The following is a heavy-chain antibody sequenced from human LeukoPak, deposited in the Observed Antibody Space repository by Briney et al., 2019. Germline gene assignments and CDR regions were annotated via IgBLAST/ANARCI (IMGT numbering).Heavy chain of an antibody. J-gene: IGHJ3*02. CDR1: GGSISSSNW. D-gene: IGHD6-13*01. CDR2: IYHSGST. CDR3: ARVPSPSIAAADDAFDI. Sequence: SGTLSLTCAVSGGSISSSNWWSWVRQPPGKGLEWIGEIYHSGSTNYNPSLKSRVTISVDKSKNQFSLKLSSVTAADTAVYYCARVPSPSIAAADDAFDIWGQGTMVTVSS. V-gene: IGHV4-4*02.